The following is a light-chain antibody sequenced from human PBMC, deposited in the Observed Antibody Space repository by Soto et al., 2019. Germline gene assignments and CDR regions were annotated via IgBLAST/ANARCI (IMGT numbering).Light chain of an antibody. CDR3: QQYGSSPPYT. CDR2: GAS. J-gene: IGKJ2*01. Sequence: EIVLTQSPGTLSLSPGERATLSCRASQSVSSSSLAWYQQKPGQAPRLLIYGASSRATGIPDRLSGSGSGTDFTLTISRLEPEDFAVYYCQQYGSSPPYTFGQGTKLEIK. CDR1: QSVSSSS. V-gene: IGKV3-20*01.